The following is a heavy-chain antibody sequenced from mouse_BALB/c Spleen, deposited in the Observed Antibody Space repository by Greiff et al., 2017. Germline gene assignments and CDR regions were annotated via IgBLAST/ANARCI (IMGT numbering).Heavy chain of an antibody. V-gene: IGHV5-6*02. J-gene: IGHJ4*01. CDR3: AKKELSMVTTNYYAMDY. CDR2: ISSGGSYT. Sequence: DVKLVESGGDLVKPGGSLKLSCAASGFTFSSYGMSWVRQTPDKRLEWVATISSGGSYTYYPDSVKGRFTISRDNAKNTLYLQMSSLKSEDTAMYYCAKKELSMVTTNYYAMDYWGQGTSVTVSS. D-gene: IGHD2-1*01. CDR1: GFTFSSYG.